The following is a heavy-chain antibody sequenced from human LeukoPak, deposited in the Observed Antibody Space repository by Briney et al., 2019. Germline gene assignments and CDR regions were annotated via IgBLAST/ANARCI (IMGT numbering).Heavy chain of an antibody. Sequence: GGSLRLSCAASGFTFSSYAMSWVRQAPGKGLEWVSAITASGGNTYHADSVKGRFTISRDNSKNTLYLQVNSLRAEDTAVYYCAKGNGYSYGRYYFDYWGQGTLVTVSS. D-gene: IGHD5-18*01. V-gene: IGHV3-23*01. CDR3: AKGNGYSYGRYYFDY. J-gene: IGHJ4*02. CDR1: GFTFSSYA. CDR2: ITASGGNT.